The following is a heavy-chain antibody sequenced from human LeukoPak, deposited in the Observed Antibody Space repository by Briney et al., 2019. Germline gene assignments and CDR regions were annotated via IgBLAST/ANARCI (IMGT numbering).Heavy chain of an antibody. D-gene: IGHD4-17*01. J-gene: IGHJ4*02. CDR2: INGNSGNI. CDR3: AKCYGDYVDYFDY. CDR1: GFNFESYA. Sequence: TGGSLRLSCLASGFNFESYAMSWVRQAPGTGLEWVSGINGNSGNIHYVDSVKGRFTISRDNSRNTLYLQMNSLRAEDTAVYYCAKCYGDYVDYFDYWGQGTLVTVSS. V-gene: IGHV3-23*01.